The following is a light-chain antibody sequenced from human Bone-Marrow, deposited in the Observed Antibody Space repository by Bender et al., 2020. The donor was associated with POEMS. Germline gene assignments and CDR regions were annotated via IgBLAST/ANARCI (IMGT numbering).Light chain of an antibody. Sequence: QSVLTQPPSASGTPGQRVTISCSGGSSNIGAHAVNWYQHLPGTAPKLLIYSSHRRPSEVPDRFSGSRSGASASLAMSGLQSEDGADYYCAVWDDSLNGWVFGGGTKLTVL. V-gene: IGLV1-44*01. CDR3: AVWDDSLNGWV. CDR2: SSH. J-gene: IGLJ3*02. CDR1: SSNIGAHA.